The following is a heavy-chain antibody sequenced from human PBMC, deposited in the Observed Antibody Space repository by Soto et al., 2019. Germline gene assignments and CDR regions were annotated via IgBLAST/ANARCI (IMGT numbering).Heavy chain of an antibody. Sequence: GGSLRLSCAASGFTFSNAWMNWVRQAPGKGLEWVGRIKSKTDGGTTDYAAPVKGRFTISRDDSKNTLYLQMNSLKTEDTAVYYCTTGAPPGYNYYYYYGMDVWGQGTTVTVSS. CDR1: GFTFSNAW. J-gene: IGHJ6*02. V-gene: IGHV3-15*07. CDR2: IKSKTDGGTT. D-gene: IGHD1-1*01. CDR3: TTGAPPGYNYYYYYGMDV.